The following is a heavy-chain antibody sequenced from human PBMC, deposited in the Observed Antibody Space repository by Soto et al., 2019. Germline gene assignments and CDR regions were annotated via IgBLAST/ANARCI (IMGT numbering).Heavy chain of an antibody. CDR3: ARHRFCSTTHCYHGTIDY. CDR2: INYFGST. Sequence: SETLSFTCSVAGCSISGYDWSWIRQPPGKRLEWIGYINYFGSTNYSPSLKSRVTISVDTSREQFSLRLDSVTAADTAVYYCARHRFCSTTHCYHGTIDYWGLGNLVTVS. D-gene: IGHD2-2*01. V-gene: IGHV4-59*01. CDR1: GCSISGYD. J-gene: IGHJ4*02.